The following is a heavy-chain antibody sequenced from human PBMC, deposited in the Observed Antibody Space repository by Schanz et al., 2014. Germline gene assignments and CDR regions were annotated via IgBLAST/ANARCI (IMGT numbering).Heavy chain of an antibody. CDR3: ARGWGYDALTGYVF. Sequence: QVLLVQSGAEVKQPGASVKVSCKASGYTFTAYFIHWVRQAPGQGLEWMGRINPNTGGTNFAQKFQGRVTMTRDTSITTAYMDLSGLTSDDTAVYYCARGWGYDALTGYVFWGQGTLVTVSS. V-gene: IGHV1-2*06. CDR1: GYTFTAYF. CDR2: INPNTGGT. D-gene: IGHD3-9*01. J-gene: IGHJ4*02.